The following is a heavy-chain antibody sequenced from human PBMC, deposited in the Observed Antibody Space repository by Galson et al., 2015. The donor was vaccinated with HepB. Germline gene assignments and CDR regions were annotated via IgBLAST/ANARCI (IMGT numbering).Heavy chain of an antibody. CDR2: IYPGDSDT. Sequence: QSGAEVKKPGESLKISCKGSGYSFTSYWIGWVRQMPGKGLEWMGIIYPGDSDTRYSPSFQGQVTISADKSISTAYLQWSSLKASDPAMYYCARHKVSYCSSTSCLRGYGMDVWGQGTTVTVSS. V-gene: IGHV5-51*01. CDR3: ARHKVSYCSSTSCLRGYGMDV. D-gene: IGHD2-2*01. J-gene: IGHJ6*02. CDR1: GYSFTSYW.